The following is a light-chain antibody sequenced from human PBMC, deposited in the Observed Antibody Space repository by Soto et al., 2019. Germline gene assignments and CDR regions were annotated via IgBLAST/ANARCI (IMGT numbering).Light chain of an antibody. CDR3: QQYNSYSQT. V-gene: IGKV1-5*01. J-gene: IGKJ4*01. CDR2: DAS. Sequence: DIHMTKSPSTLSASVGDRVTMTCRASQSISSWLAWYQQKPGKAPKLLIYDASSLESGVPSRFSGSGSGTEFTLTISSLQPDDFAPYYCQQYNSYSQTFGGGTKVDIK. CDR1: QSISSW.